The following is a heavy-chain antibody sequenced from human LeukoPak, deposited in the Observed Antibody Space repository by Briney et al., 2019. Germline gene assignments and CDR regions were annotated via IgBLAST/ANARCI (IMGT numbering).Heavy chain of an antibody. D-gene: IGHD3-10*01. V-gene: IGHV3-33*01. CDR3: ARAYYYGSGSYPGHYYYYYMDD. CDR2: IWYDGSNK. J-gene: IGHJ6*03. CDR1: GFTFSSYG. Sequence: PGRSLRLSCAASGFTFSSYGMHWVRQAPGKGLEWVAVIWYDGSNKYYADSVKGRFTISRDNSKNTLYLQMNSLRAEDTAVYYCARAYYYGSGSYPGHYYYYYMDDWGKGTTVTVSS.